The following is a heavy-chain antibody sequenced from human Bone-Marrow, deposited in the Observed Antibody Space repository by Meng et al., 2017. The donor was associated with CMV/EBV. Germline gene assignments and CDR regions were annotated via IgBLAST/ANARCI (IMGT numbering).Heavy chain of an antibody. Sequence: GESLKISCAASGFTFSLHWMAWVRQAPGKGLEWVANINKDGSETYHVDSVEGRFTISRDNAKNSLYLQMNSLRAEDTAVYYCARIGSSSWGMGYDVDYWGQGPLVTVSS. CDR2: INKDGSET. D-gene: IGHD6-13*01. J-gene: IGHJ4*02. CDR3: ARIGSSSWGMGYDVDY. CDR1: GFTFSLHW. V-gene: IGHV3-7*01.